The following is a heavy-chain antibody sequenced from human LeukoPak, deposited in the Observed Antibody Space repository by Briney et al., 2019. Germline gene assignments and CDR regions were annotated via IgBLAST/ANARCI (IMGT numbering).Heavy chain of an antibody. CDR3: AKDSHYGSGSYCNY. D-gene: IGHD3-10*01. J-gene: IGHJ4*02. CDR2: ISWNSGSI. V-gene: IGHV3-9*01. CDR1: GFTFDDYT. Sequence: PGGSLRLSCAASGFTFDDYTMHWVRQAPGKGLEWVSGISWNSGSITYTDSVNGRFTISRDNARSSLYLQMNSLRAEDTAFYYCAKDSHYGSGSYCNYWGPGTLVTVSS.